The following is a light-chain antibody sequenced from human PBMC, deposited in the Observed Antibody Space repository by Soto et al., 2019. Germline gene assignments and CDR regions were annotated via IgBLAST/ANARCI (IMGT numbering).Light chain of an antibody. V-gene: IGKV3-15*01. CDR1: QRIXSN. Sequence: IVLTQCAATLSVSPGERATLPCRASQRIXSNFGWYKQKPGQAPRILSXDESTRATGIPARFSGSGSGREFTLTISSLQSEDFAVSYCRQYNNWPPRTFGQGTRLEIK. J-gene: IGKJ5*01. CDR3: RQYNNWPPRT. CDR2: DES.